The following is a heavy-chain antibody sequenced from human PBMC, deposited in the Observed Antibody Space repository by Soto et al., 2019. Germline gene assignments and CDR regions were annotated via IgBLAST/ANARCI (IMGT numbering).Heavy chain of an antibody. J-gene: IGHJ4*02. CDR3: ARTGYDSSGYFVEYYFDY. CDR1: GFTFSTYA. D-gene: IGHD3-22*01. V-gene: IGHV3-30-3*01. CDR2: SSNDGSNP. Sequence: QVQLVESGGGVVQPERSLRLSCAASGFTFSTYAMHWVRQARGTGLEWVAVSSNDGSNPYYADSVKGRFTISRDNSKNTLYLQMNSLRPEDTAVYYCARTGYDSSGYFVEYYFDYWGQGTLVTVSS.